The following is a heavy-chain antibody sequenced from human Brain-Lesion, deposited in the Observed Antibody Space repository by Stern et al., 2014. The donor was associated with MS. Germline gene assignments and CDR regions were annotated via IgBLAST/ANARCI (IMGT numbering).Heavy chain of an antibody. CDR2: VYYSGDT. CDR3: ARHQLGYGYAYLRY. V-gene: IGHV4-39*01. CDR1: GDSLSSSTFY. J-gene: IGHJ4*02. Sequence: QVQLVESGPGLVKPSDTLSLTCSVSGDSLSSSTFYWGWIRQPPGKGPEWIGSVYYSGDTYYHPPLKSQVTISVDPSKNQFPLRLTSVTAADTAVYYCARHQLGYGYAYLRYWGQGTLVTVSS. D-gene: IGHD5-18*01.